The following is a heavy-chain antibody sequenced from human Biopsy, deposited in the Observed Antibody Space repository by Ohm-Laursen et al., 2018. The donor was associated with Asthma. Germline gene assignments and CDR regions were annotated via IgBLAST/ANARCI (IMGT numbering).Heavy chain of an antibody. Sequence: ASVSPSCKASGGTFSRYAISWVRQAPGQGLEWMGGKIPIFGTSNYAQKFQGRVTFTADESTSSADMELSSLRSEDSAVYYWAREVSTLDYGYYDFAMDVWGHGTTVTVSS. CDR1: GGTFSRYA. CDR2: KIPIFGTS. D-gene: IGHD4-17*01. J-gene: IGHJ6*02. CDR3: AREVSTLDYGYYDFAMDV. V-gene: IGHV1-69*13.